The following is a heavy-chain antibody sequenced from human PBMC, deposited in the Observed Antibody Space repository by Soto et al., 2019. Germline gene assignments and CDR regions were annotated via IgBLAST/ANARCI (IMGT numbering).Heavy chain of an antibody. CDR2: IRSKANSYET. V-gene: IGHV3-73*01. CDR1: GFTFSGSA. D-gene: IGHD6-13*01. Sequence: EVQLVASGGCLGQPGGSLKLYCAASGFTFSGSALHCVRQASGKGLEWVGRIRSKANSYETSYAASVKGRFTISRDDSKNKAYLQMNSLTTEETDVYYCTTTSIAAAGTVYYWVQGTLVTVSS. J-gene: IGHJ4*02. CDR3: TTTSIAAAGTVYY.